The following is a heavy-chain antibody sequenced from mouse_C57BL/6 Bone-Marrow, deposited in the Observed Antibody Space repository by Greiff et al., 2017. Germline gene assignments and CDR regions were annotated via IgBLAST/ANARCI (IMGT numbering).Heavy chain of an antibody. Sequence: EVQLQESGPGLVKPSQSLSLTCSVTGYSITSGYYWNWIRQFPGNKLEWMGYISYDGSNNYNPSLKNRISITRDTSKNQFFLKLNSVTTEDTATYYCARVGERSIYDGYYEAMDYWGQGTSVTVSS. CDR1: GYSITSGYY. J-gene: IGHJ4*01. CDR3: ARVGERSIYDGYYEAMDY. V-gene: IGHV3-6*01. CDR2: ISYDGSN. D-gene: IGHD2-3*01.